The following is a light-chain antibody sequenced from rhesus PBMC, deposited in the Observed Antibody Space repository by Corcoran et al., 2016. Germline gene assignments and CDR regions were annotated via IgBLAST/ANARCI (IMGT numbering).Light chain of an antibody. J-gene: IGKJ1*01. CDR2: EAS. CDR3: HHYSSTPPT. V-gene: IGKV1-22*01. CDR1: QGITND. Sequence: DIQMTQSPSSLSASVGDRVTITCRASQGITNDLAWYKQKPGETPKLLIYEASSLQSGIPSRFSGTGSGTDFTLTISILQSEDFSTYYCHHYSSTPPTFGQGTKVEIK.